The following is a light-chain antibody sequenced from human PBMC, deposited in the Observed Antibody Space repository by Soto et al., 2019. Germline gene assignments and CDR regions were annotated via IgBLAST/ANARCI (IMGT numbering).Light chain of an antibody. Sequence: MVLTQSPATLSLSPGERATLSCRASQSVSSYLAWYQQKPGQAPRLLIYDASNRATGIPARFSGSGSGTDFTLTISSLEPEDFAVYYCQQRSNWPPFGQGTKLEIK. CDR2: DAS. CDR1: QSVSSY. V-gene: IGKV3-11*01. CDR3: QQRSNWPP. J-gene: IGKJ2*01.